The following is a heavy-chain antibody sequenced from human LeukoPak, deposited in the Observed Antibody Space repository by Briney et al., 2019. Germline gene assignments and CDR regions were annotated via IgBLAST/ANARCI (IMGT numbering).Heavy chain of an antibody. J-gene: IGHJ6*02. CDR3: ARDPWDPGHYYYYYGMDV. D-gene: IGHD1-26*01. Sequence: SVKVSCKASGGTSSSYAISWVRQAPGQGLEWMGRIIPILGIANYAQKFQGRVTITADKSTSTAYMELSSLRSEDTAVYYCARDPWDPGHYYYYYGMDVWGQGTTVTVSS. CDR2: IIPILGIA. V-gene: IGHV1-69*04. CDR1: GGTSSSYA.